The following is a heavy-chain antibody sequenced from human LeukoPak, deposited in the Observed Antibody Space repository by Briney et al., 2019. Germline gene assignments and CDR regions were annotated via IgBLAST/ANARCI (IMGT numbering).Heavy chain of an antibody. CDR3: ARGEVGATWRLSSWFDP. V-gene: IGHV4-34*01. Sequence: PSETLSLTCAVYGGSFSGYYWIWIRQPPGKGLEWFGEINHSGSTNYNPSLKSRVTTSVDTSKNQFSLKLSSVTAADTAVYYCARGEVGATWRLSSWFDPWGQGTLVTVSS. CDR1: GGSFSGYY. D-gene: IGHD1-26*01. CDR2: INHSGST. J-gene: IGHJ5*02.